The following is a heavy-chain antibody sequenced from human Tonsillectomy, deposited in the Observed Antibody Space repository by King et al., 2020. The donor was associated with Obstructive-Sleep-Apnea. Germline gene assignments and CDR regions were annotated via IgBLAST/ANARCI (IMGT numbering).Heavy chain of an antibody. J-gene: IGHJ6*02. D-gene: IGHD3-3*01. V-gene: IGHV4-34*01. Sequence: VQLQQWGAGLLKPSETLSLTCAVYGGSFSGYYWSWIRQPPGKGQEWIGEINHSGSTNYNPSLKSRVTISVDTSKNQFSLKLSSVTAADTAVYYCARARRGYYSQTYYYYGMDVWGQGTTVTVSS. CDR2: INHSGST. CDR3: ARARRGYYSQTYYYYGMDV. CDR1: GGSFSGYY.